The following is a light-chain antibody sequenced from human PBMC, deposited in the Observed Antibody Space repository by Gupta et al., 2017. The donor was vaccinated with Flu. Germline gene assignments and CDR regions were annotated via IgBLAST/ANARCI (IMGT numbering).Light chain of an antibody. V-gene: IGLV1-47*01. CDR2: ENT. CDR3: SKWDDSLSGPVV. Sequence: QSVLTQPPSTSGTPGQRVTISCSGSTSNIGSNNVYWYQQLPGTAPKLRISENTQRPSGVPDRFSGYKSGTSAPPATRGLRSEDEALYDGSKWDDSLSGPVVFGGGTKLTVL. J-gene: IGLJ2*01. CDR1: TSNIGSNN.